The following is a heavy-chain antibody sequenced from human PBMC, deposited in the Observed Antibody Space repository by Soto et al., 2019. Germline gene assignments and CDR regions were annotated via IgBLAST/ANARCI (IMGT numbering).Heavy chain of an antibody. CDR2: ISYDGSNK. Sequence: QVQLVESGGGVVQPGRSLRLSCAASGFTFSSYGMHWVRQAPGKGLEWVAVISYDGSNKYYADSVKGRFTISRDNSKNPLYLQMNSLRAEDTAVYYCSKYLLHPNWFDPWRQGTLVTVSS. CDR1: GFTFSSYG. J-gene: IGHJ5*02. D-gene: IGHD3-3*01. V-gene: IGHV3-30*18. CDR3: SKYLLHPNWFDP.